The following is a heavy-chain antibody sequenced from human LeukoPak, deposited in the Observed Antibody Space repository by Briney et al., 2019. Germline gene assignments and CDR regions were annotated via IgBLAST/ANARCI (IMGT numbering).Heavy chain of an antibody. CDR2: FDPEDGET. V-gene: IGHV1-24*01. CDR3: ARGRLPAAIPDY. D-gene: IGHD2-2*01. CDR1: GYTLTELS. J-gene: IGHJ4*02. Sequence: ASVKVSCKVSGYTLTELSMHWVRQAPGKGLEWMGGFDPEDGETIYAQKFQGRVTMTEDTSTSTAYMELRSLRSDDTAVYYCARGRLPAAIPDYWGQGTLVTVSS.